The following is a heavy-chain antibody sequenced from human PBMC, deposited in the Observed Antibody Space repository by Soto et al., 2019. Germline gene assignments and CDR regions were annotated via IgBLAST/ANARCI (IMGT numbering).Heavy chain of an antibody. CDR1: GFTFSSYA. D-gene: IGHD3-3*01. CDR3: ARDEIRFSWAYGMDV. Sequence: QVQLVESGGGVVQPGRSLRLSCAASGFTFSSYAMHWVRQAPGKGLEWVAVISYDGSNKYYADSVKGRFTISRDNSKNTLYLQINSLRAEDTAVYYCARDEIRFSWAYGMDVWSQGTTVTVSS. J-gene: IGHJ6*02. V-gene: IGHV3-30-3*01. CDR2: ISYDGSNK.